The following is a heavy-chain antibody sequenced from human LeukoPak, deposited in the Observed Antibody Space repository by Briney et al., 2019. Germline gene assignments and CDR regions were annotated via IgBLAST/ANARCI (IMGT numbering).Heavy chain of an antibody. J-gene: IGHJ6*03. CDR3: ARAYPYYYYMDV. CDR1: GYTFSDYY. V-gene: IGHV1-18*04. Sequence: ASVKVSCKTSGYTFSDYYIHWIRQAPGQGLEWMGWISAYNGNTNYAQKLQGRVTMTTDTSTSTAYMELRSLRSDDTAVYYCARAYPYYYYMDVWGKGTTVTISS. CDR2: ISAYNGNT.